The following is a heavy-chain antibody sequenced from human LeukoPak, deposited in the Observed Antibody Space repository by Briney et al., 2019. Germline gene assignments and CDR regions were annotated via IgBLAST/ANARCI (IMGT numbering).Heavy chain of an antibody. CDR2: ISSSSSYI. V-gene: IGHV3-21*01. CDR1: GFTFSSYS. CDR3: ATDWFPPQPSDY. D-gene: IGHD3-9*01. J-gene: IGHJ4*02. Sequence: GGSLRLSSAASGFTFSSYSMNWVRQAPGKGLEWVSSISSSSSYIYYADSVKGRFTISRDNAKNSLYLQMNSLRAEDTAVYYCATDWFPPQPSDYWGQGTLVTVSS.